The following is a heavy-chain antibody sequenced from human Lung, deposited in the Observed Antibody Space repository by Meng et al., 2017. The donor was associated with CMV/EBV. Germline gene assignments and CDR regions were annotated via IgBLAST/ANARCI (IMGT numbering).Heavy chain of an antibody. CDR3: ARDDGSYGSLNGMDV. J-gene: IGHJ6*02. Sequence: GGSLRLXCAASGFRFSSYWMHWVRQAPGKGLVWVSRLNSDGSGTSSADSVKGRFTISRDNAKNTVYLQMNNLRAEDTAIYYCARDDGSYGSLNGMDVWGRGXTVTVSS. CDR2: LNSDGSGT. V-gene: IGHV3-74*01. D-gene: IGHD5-18*01. CDR1: GFRFSSYW.